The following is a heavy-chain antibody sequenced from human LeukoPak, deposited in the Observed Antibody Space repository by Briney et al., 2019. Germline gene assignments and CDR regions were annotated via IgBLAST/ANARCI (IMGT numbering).Heavy chain of an antibody. D-gene: IGHD1-26*01. CDR2: INHSGST. V-gene: IGHV4-34*01. J-gene: IGHJ4*02. Sequence: SETLSLTCAVYGGSFSGYYWSWIRQPPGKGLEWIGEINHSGSTNYNPSLKSRVTISVGTSKNQFSLKLSSVTAADTAVYYCARGRGSYPHWGQGTLVTVSS. CDR3: ARGRGSYPH. CDR1: GGSFSGYY.